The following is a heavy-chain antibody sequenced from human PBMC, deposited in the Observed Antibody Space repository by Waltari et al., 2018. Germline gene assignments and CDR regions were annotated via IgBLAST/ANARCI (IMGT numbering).Heavy chain of an antibody. CDR1: GYTLTELS. J-gene: IGHJ4*02. V-gene: IGHV1-24*01. CDR3: ARDRSSWYGGDY. D-gene: IGHD6-13*01. Sequence: QVQLVQSGAEVKKPGASVKVSCKVSGYTLTELSMHWVRQAPGKGLEWMGGFDPEDGETIYAQKFQGRVTITADKSTSTAYMELSSLRSEDTAVYYCARDRSSWYGGDYWGQGTLVTVSS. CDR2: FDPEDGET.